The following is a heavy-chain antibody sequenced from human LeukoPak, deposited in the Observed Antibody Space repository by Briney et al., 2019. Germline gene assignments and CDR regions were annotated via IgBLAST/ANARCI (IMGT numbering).Heavy chain of an antibody. Sequence: GASVEVSCKASGYTFSSNVLNWVRQAPGQGLEWMGWINTNTGNPTYAQGFTGRFVFSLDTSVSTAYLQISSLKAEDTAVYYCARVVPAARVDYHYYGMDVWGQGTTVTVSS. CDR3: ARVVPAARVDYHYYGMDV. J-gene: IGHJ6*02. CDR2: INTNTGNP. V-gene: IGHV7-4-1*02. D-gene: IGHD2-2*01. CDR1: GYTFSSNV.